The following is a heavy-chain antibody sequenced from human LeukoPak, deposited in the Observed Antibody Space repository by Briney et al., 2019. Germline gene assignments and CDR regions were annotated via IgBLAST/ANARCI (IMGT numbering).Heavy chain of an antibody. CDR3: IVFGDSNH. J-gene: IGHJ5*02. V-gene: IGHV3-53*01. Sequence: GGSLRLSCAASGLTGSHNYVSWVRQAPGKGLEWVSAIHTSGDTCYAESVKGRFTISRDTSKNTLYLQINSLRVEDTAVYYCIVFGDSNHWGQGTLVTVSS. CDR1: GLTGSHNY. CDR2: IHTSGDT. D-gene: IGHD4-17*01.